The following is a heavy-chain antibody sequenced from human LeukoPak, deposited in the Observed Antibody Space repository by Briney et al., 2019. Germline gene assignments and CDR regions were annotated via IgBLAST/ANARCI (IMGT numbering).Heavy chain of an antibody. CDR2: ISSSSSYI. D-gene: IGHD1-26*01. V-gene: IGHV3-21*01. Sequence: PGGSLRLSCAASGFTFSSYSMNWVRQAPGKGLEWVSSISSSSSYIYYADSVKGRFTITRDNAKNSLYLQMNSLRAEDTAVYYCAREVRVGFDYWGQGTLVTVSS. CDR1: GFTFSSYS. J-gene: IGHJ4*02. CDR3: AREVRVGFDY.